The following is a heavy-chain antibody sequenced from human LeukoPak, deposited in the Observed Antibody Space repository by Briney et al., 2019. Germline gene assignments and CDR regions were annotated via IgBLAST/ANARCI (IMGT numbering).Heavy chain of an antibody. J-gene: IGHJ4*02. V-gene: IGHV4-59*08. D-gene: IGHD2/OR15-2a*01. Sequence: PSETLSLTCTVSGGSISSYYWSWIRQPPGKGLEWIAYISDIGSINYNPSLKSRVTISLDTSKNQFSLELSSVTAADTAVYYCAGHHPRNTVDFWGQGTLVTVSS. CDR2: ISDIGSI. CDR3: AGHHPRNTVDF. CDR1: GGSISSYY.